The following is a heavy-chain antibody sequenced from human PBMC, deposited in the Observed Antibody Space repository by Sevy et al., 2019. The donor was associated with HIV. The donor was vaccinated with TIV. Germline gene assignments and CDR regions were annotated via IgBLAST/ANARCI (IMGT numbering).Heavy chain of an antibody. CDR1: GFTFNTYN. D-gene: IGHD3-22*01. J-gene: IGHJ6*02. V-gene: IGHV3-48*02. Sequence: GGSLRLSCAVSGFTFNTYNMNWVRQAPGTGLEWVSYISYTSTTIYYADSVRGRFTISRDNAKNTLYLQMNSLRDEDTAVYYCASSDATSRFGYYYFAMDFWGQRTSVTVSS. CDR3: ASSDATSRFGYYYFAMDF. CDR2: ISYTSTTI.